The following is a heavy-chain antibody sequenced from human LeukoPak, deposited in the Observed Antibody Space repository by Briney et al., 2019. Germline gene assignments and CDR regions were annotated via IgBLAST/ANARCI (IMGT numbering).Heavy chain of an antibody. Sequence: SGGSLRLSCAGSGFTFSSHVMSWARQAPGKGLEWVSSISVGGDYTYYADSVKGRFTISRDNSKNTVYLQMNSLRAEDTAVYYCAKRGGAGRSAFDIWGQGTMVTVSS. CDR3: AKRGGAGRSAFDI. V-gene: IGHV3-23*01. CDR1: GFTFSSHV. D-gene: IGHD3-16*01. J-gene: IGHJ3*02. CDR2: ISVGGDYT.